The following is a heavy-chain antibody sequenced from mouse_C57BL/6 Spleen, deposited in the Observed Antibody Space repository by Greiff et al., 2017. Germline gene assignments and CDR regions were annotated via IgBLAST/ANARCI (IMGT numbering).Heavy chain of an antibody. CDR3: ARITFAY. CDR1: GFTFSDYG. CDR2: ISSGSSTI. J-gene: IGHJ3*01. Sequence: EVKLQESGGGLVKPGGSLKLSCAASGFTFSDYGMHWVRQAPEKGLEWVAYISSGSSTIYYADTVKGRFTIYRDNAKNTLFLQMTSLRSEDTAMYYCARITFAYWGQGTLVTVSA. V-gene: IGHV5-17*01.